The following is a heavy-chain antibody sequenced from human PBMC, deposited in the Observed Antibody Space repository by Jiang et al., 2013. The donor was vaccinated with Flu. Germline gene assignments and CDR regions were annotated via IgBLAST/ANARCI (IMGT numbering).Heavy chain of an antibody. CDR2: ISAYNGNT. V-gene: IGHV1-18*04. J-gene: IGHJ4*02. D-gene: IGHD3-16*01. CDR1: GYTFTSYG. Sequence: KASGYTFTSYGISWVRQAPGQGLEWMGWISAYNGNTNYAQKLQGRVTMTTDTSTSTAYVELRSLRSDDTAVYYCARDLETAILITFGGGHVLSFDYWGQGTLVTVSS. CDR3: ARDLETAILITFGGGHVLSFDY.